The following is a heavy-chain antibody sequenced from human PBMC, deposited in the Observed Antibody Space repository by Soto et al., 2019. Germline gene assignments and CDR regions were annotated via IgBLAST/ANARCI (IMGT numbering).Heavy chain of an antibody. CDR2: ISYDGSNK. D-gene: IGHD6-6*01. J-gene: IGHJ6*02. CDR3: AKDIAAARPWSFPAYYYYYGMDV. V-gene: IGHV3-30*18. CDR1: GFTFSSYG. Sequence: GGSLRLSCAASGFTFSSYGMHWVRQAPGKGLEWVAVISYDGSNKYYADSVKGRFTISRDNSKNTLYLQMNSLRAEDTAVYYCAKDIAAARPWSFPAYYYYYGMDVWGQGTTVTVSS.